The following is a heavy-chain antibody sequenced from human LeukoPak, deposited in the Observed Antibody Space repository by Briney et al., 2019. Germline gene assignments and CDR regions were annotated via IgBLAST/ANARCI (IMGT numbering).Heavy chain of an antibody. J-gene: IGHJ4*02. CDR3: ARDGGSAWFLDY. V-gene: IGHV3-11*04. Sequence: GGSLRLSCAASGFTFSDNYMSWIRQAPGKGLEWVSYISSSGNTTYNADSVKGRFSITRDNAKNSLYLQMNSLRAEDTAVYYCARDGGSAWFLDYWGQGTPVTVSS. CDR1: GFTFSDNY. CDR2: ISSSGNTT. D-gene: IGHD6-19*01.